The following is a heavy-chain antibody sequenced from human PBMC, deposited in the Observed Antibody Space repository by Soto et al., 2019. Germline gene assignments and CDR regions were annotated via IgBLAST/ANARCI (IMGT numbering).Heavy chain of an antibody. V-gene: IGHV3-33*01. CDR3: ARDHDFWSGYLDY. CDR2: IWYDGSNK. Sequence: QVQLVESGGGVVQPGRSLRLSCAASGFTFSSYGMHWVRQAPGKGLEWVAVIWYDGSNKYYADSVKGRFTISRDNSTNTLYLQMNSLRAEDTAVDYCARDHDFWSGYLDYWCQGTLVTVSS. J-gene: IGHJ4*02. CDR1: GFTFSSYG. D-gene: IGHD3-3*01.